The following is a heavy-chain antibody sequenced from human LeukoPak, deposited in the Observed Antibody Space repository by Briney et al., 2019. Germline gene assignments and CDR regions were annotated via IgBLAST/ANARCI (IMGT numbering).Heavy chain of an antibody. D-gene: IGHD3-3*01. V-gene: IGHV4-59*01. Sequence: SETLSLTCAVSGGSISTYCWSWIRQPPGHGLEWIGYIFYSGSTNYNPSLKSRVTISVDTSKNQFSLKLSSVTAADTAVYYCVRSDDFWSGYYGYWGQGTLVTVSS. CDR2: IFYSGST. CDR3: VRSDDFWSGYYGY. CDR1: GGSISTYC. J-gene: IGHJ4*02.